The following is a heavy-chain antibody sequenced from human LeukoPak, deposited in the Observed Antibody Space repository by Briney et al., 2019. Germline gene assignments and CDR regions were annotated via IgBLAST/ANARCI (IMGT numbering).Heavy chain of an antibody. J-gene: IGHJ4*02. CDR3: ASNHPYYYDSSGPQFDY. Sequence: PSETLSLTCTVSGGSISSYYWSWIRQPPGEGLEWIGYIYYSGSTNYNPSLKSRVTISVDTSKNQFSLKLSSVTAADTAVYYCASNHPYYYDSSGPQFDYWGQGTLVTVSS. CDR1: GGSISSYY. V-gene: IGHV4-59*01. CDR2: IYYSGST. D-gene: IGHD3-22*01.